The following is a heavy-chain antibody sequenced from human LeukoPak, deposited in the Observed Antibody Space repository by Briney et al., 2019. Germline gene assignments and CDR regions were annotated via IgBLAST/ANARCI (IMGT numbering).Heavy chain of an antibody. CDR3: ARSTQGVWGAFDI. Sequence: GASVKVSCKASGYTFTSYAMHWVRQAPGQRLEWMGWINAGNGNTKYSQKFQGRVTITRDTSASTAYMELSSLRSEDTAVYYCARSTQGVWGAFDIWGQGTMVTVSS. D-gene: IGHD3-16*01. V-gene: IGHV1-3*01. J-gene: IGHJ3*02. CDR1: GYTFTSYA. CDR2: INAGNGNT.